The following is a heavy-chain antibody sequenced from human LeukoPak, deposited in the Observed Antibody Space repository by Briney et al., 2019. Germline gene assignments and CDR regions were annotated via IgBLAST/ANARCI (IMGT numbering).Heavy chain of an antibody. V-gene: IGHV3-30*02. Sequence: GGSLRLSCAASGFTFSSYGMHWVRQAPGKGLEWVAFIRYDGSNKYYADSVKGRFTISRDNSKNTLYLQMNSLRAEDTAVYYCAKDVTSGSYYADFGYWGQGTLVTVSS. D-gene: IGHD1-26*01. J-gene: IGHJ4*02. CDR3: AKDVTSGSYYADFGY. CDR2: IRYDGSNK. CDR1: GFTFSSYG.